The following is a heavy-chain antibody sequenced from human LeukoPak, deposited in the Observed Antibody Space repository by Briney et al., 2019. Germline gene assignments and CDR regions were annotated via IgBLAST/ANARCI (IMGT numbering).Heavy chain of an antibody. CDR2: IYYSGST. CDR1: GGSISSSSYH. CDR3: ASQRAKLRWFDY. J-gene: IGHJ4*02. V-gene: IGHV4-39*01. Sequence: SETLSLTCTVSGGSISSSSYHWGWIRQPPGKGLEWIGSIYYSGSTYYNPSPKSPVTISVDTSKNQFSLRLSSVTAADTAVYYYASQRAKLRWFDYWGQGTLVTVSS. D-gene: IGHD3-3*01.